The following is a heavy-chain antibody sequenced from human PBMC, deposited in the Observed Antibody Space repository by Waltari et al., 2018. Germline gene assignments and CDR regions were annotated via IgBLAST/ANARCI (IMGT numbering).Heavy chain of an antibody. CDR3: ARRPGYYYYYGMDV. J-gene: IGHJ6*02. V-gene: IGHV4-34*01. CDR1: GGSFSGYY. Sequence: QVQLQQWGAGLLKPSETLSLTCAVYGGSFSGYYWSWIRQPPGKGLEWIGEINHSVSTNYTPSLKSRVTISVDTSKNQFSLKLSSVTAADTAVYYCARRPGYYYYYGMDVWGQGTTVTVSS. CDR2: INHSVST.